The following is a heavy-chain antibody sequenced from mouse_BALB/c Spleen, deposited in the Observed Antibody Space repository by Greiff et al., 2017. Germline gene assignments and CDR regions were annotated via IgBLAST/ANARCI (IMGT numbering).Heavy chain of an antibody. CDR3: VRTTTGYAMDY. D-gene: IGHD1-1*01. V-gene: IGHV2-9-2*01. CDR2: IWTGGGT. CDR1: GFSLTSYD. Sequence: VHLVESGPGLVAPSQSLSITCTVSGFSLTSYDISWIRQPPGKGLEWLGVIWTGGGTNYNSAFMSRLSISKDNSKSQVFLKMNSLQTDDTAIYYCVRTTTGYAMDYWGQGTSVTVSS. J-gene: IGHJ4*01.